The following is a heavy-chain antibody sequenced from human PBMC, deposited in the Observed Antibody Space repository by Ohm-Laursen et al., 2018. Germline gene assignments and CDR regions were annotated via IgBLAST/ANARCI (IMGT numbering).Heavy chain of an antibody. Sequence: SLRLSCTASGLTFSDFYMSWIRQAPGKGLEWISYITSSGDTLYYVDFVQGRFTISRDNAKNSLYLQMNSLRAEDTAVYYGARVSRGTLQSPWGQGTLVTVSP. D-gene: IGHD5-24*01. CDR2: ITSSGDTL. V-gene: IGHV3-11*01. CDR3: ARVSRGTLQSP. CDR1: GLTFSDFY. J-gene: IGHJ5*02.